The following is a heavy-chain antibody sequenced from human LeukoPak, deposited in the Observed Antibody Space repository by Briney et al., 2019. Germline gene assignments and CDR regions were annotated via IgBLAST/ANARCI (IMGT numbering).Heavy chain of an antibody. CDR3: ARDPGTVADTYFDY. J-gene: IGHJ4*02. V-gene: IGHV3-21*01. Sequence: TPSLSPALSVFTFTNYWITSVPRAPGTRLEWVTSISGDSRYIYYADSLKGRFTISRDNAKNSLHLQMNTLRAEDTAVYYCARDPGTVADTYFDYWGPGTLVTVSS. CDR2: ISGDSRYI. CDR1: VFTFTNYW. D-gene: IGHD6-19*01.